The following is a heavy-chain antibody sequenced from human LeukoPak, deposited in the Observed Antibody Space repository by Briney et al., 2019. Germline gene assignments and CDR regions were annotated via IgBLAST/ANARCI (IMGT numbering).Heavy chain of an antibody. D-gene: IGHD2/OR15-2a*01. CDR3: ARDSGTWFYLQD. CDR2: IRYGGSHQ. J-gene: IGHJ1*01. CDR1: GFSFGSYG. Sequence: RGSLRLSCAASGFSFGSYGMHWVRQAPGKGLEWVAFIRYGGSHQFYADSVRGRFTISRDNPKNTLYLQMNSLRGEDTAVYFCARDSGTWFYLQDWGQGTLVTVSS. V-gene: IGHV3-30*02.